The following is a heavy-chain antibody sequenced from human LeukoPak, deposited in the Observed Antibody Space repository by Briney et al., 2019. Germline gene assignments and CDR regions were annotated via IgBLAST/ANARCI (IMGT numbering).Heavy chain of an antibody. CDR1: GGSISSYY. CDR2: IYYSGST. D-gene: IGHD2-15*01. V-gene: IGHV4-59*01. CDR3: AGGGLDAAIDY. J-gene: IGHJ4*02. Sequence: PSETLSLTCTVSGGSISSYYWSWIRQPPGKGLEWIGYIYYSGSTNYDPSLKSRVTISVDTSKNQFSLKLSSVTAADTAVYYCAGGGLDAAIDYWGQGTLVTVSS.